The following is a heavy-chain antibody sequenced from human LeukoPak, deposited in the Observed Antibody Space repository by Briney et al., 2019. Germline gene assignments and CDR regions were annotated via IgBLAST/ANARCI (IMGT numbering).Heavy chain of an antibody. CDR2: ISAYNGNT. V-gene: IGHV1-18*01. D-gene: IGHD6-19*01. CDR1: GYTFTSYG. CDR3: ARAVAGHWYFDL. J-gene: IGHJ2*01. Sequence: ASVKVSCKASGYTFTSYGISWVRQAPGQGLEWMGWISAYNGNTNYAQKLQGRVTMTTDTSTSTAYMELRSLRSDDAAVYYCARAVAGHWYFDLWGRGTLVTVSS.